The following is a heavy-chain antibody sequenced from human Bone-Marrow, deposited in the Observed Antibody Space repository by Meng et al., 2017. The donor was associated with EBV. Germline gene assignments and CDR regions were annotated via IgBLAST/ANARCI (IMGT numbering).Heavy chain of an antibody. V-gene: IGHV4-39*01. CDR3: ARALMRSGHEFDY. Sequence: QLQLQESGPGLVKPSEXLSLTCTVSGGSISSSSYYWGWIRQPPGKGLEWIGSIYHSGSTNYNPSLKSRVTISVDKSKNQFSLKLNSVTDADTAVYYCARALMRSGHEFDYWGQGTLVTVSS. CDR1: GGSISSSSYY. CDR2: IYHSGST. J-gene: IGHJ4*02.